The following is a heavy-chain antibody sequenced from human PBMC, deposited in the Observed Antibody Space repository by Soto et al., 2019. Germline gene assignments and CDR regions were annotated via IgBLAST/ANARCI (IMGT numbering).Heavy chain of an antibody. Sequence: QVQLVESGGGVVQPGRSLRLSCAASGFIFSNYDMHWVRQAPGKGLEWVSVSRYDGVTVYYGVSVTGRFIISIDNSKITMNVEMNYLGVEDTAVYYCAKDMGSFRWHALHVWGQGTMVIVSS. CDR1: GFIFSNYD. D-gene: IGHD6-13*01. J-gene: IGHJ3*01. CDR2: SRYDGVTV. CDR3: AKDMGSFRWHALHV. V-gene: IGHV3-33*06.